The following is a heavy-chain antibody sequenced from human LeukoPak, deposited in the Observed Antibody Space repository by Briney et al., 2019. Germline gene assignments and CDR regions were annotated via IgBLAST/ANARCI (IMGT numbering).Heavy chain of an antibody. D-gene: IGHD1-26*01. CDR2: INGDGGST. Sequence: QTGGSLRLSCEASGFAFSSHWMHWVRQAPGKGLVWVSNINGDGGSTRYADSVKGRFTTSRDNAKNTLYLHMNSLRVEDTAVYYCARDEVGAPPIDYWGQGALVTVSS. CDR1: GFAFSSHW. CDR3: ARDEVGAPPIDY. V-gene: IGHV3-74*01. J-gene: IGHJ4*02.